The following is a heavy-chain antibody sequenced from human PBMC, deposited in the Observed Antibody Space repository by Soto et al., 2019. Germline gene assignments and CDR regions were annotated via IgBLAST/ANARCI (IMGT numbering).Heavy chain of an antibody. Sequence: SETLSLTCTVSGGSISSYYWSWIRQPPGKGLEWIGYIYYSGSTNYNPSLKSRVTISVDTSKNQFSLKLSSVTAADTAVYYCARQKLGEKYYYYYMDVWGKGTTVTVSS. CDR2: IYYSGST. CDR3: ARQKLGEKYYYYYMDV. D-gene: IGHD7-27*01. CDR1: GGSISSYY. V-gene: IGHV4-59*08. J-gene: IGHJ6*03.